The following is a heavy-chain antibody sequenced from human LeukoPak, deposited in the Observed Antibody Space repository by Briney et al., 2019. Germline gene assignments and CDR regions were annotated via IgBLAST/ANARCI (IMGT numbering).Heavy chain of an antibody. V-gene: IGHV4-39*01. D-gene: IGHD2-2*01. CDR3: ARHPRVPALDY. Sequence: PSETLSLTCTVSGGSISSSSYYWGWIRQPPGKGLEWIGSIYYSGSTYYNPSLKSRVTISVDTSKNQFSLKLSSVTAADTAVYYCARHPRVPALDYWGQGTLVTVSS. CDR1: GGSISSSSYY. CDR2: IYYSGST. J-gene: IGHJ4*02.